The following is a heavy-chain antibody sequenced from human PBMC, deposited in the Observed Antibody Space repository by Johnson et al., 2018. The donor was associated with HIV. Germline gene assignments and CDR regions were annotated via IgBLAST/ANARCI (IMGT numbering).Heavy chain of an antibody. D-gene: IGHD3-22*01. V-gene: IGHV3-53*01. J-gene: IGHJ3*02. CDR1: GFTVSSNY. CDR2: LSRGCST. Sequence: MLLVESGGGLIQPGGSLRLSCAASGFTVSSNYMSWVRQAPGTGLEWVSVLSRGCSTYSADSVKGRFTISSDNSKNTLYLQMNSLRAEDTAVYYCARVVVITYHDAFDIWGKGTMVTVSS. CDR3: ARVVVITYHDAFDI.